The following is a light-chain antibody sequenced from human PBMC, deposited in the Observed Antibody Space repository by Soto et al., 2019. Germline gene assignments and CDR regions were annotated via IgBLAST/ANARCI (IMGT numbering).Light chain of an antibody. CDR2: GNK. CDR3: QSFDTRLNTVV. Sequence: QTVVTQPPSVSGAPGQRVTISCTGSSSNIGADYDVHWYQHFPGRAPKLLIYGNKNRPSGVPDRFSGTKSGTSASLDITGLQAEDDSDYYCQSFDTRLNTVVFGGGTKVTVL. CDR1: SSNIGADYD. V-gene: IGLV1-40*01. J-gene: IGLJ2*01.